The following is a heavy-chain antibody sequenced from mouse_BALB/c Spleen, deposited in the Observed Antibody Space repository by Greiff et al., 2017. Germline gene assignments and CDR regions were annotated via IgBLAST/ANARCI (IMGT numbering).Heavy chain of an antibody. CDR2: IYPGDGDT. J-gene: IGHJ2*01. CDR1: GYAFSSYW. D-gene: IGHD2-14*01. Sequence: QVQLQQSGAELVRPGSSVKISCKASGYAFSSYWMNWVKQRPGQGLEWIGQIYPGDGDTNYNGKFKGKATLTADKSSSTAYMQLSSLTSEDSAVYFCARSQYRYDAFDYWGQGTTLTVSS. CDR3: ARSQYRYDAFDY. V-gene: IGHV1-80*01.